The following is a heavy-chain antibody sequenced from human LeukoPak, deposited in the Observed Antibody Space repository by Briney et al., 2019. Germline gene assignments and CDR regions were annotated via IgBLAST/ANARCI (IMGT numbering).Heavy chain of an antibody. D-gene: IGHD3-22*01. J-gene: IGHJ4*02. V-gene: IGHV1-69*04. CDR1: GYTFTGYY. Sequence: ASVKVSCKASGYTFTGYYMHWVRQAPGQGLEWMGRIIPILGIANYAQKFQGRVTITADKSTSTAYMELSSLRSEDTAVYYCARDRVGYYDSSGYFQPYYFDYWGQGTLVTVSS. CDR3: ARDRVGYYDSSGYFQPYYFDY. CDR2: IIPILGIA.